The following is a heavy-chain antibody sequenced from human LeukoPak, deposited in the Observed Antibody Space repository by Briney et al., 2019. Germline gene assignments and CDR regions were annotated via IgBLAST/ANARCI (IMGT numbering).Heavy chain of an antibody. D-gene: IGHD3-10*01. J-gene: IGHJ3*02. CDR1: GGSISSYY. CDR3: ARDPGPGSGAAFDI. V-gene: IGHV4-59*01. CDR2: IYYSGST. Sequence: SETLSLTCTVSGGSISSYYWSWIRKPPGKGLEWIGYIYYSGSTNYNPSLKSRVTISVDTSKNQFSLKLSSVTAADTAVYYCARDPGPGSGAAFDIWGQGTMVTVSS.